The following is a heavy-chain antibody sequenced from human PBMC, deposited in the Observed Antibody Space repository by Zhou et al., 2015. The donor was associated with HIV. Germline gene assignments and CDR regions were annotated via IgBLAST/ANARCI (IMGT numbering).Heavy chain of an antibody. Sequence: QSLLVQSGPEVRKPGASVKVSCRASGYTFISYGISWVRQAPGQGLEWMGWISAKGNTYYAEKLQGRVTMTTDTSTSTVYVELRSLRADDTAVYFCARDRTYYYDRSGYSDAFDIWGQGTLVTVSS. CDR1: GYTFISYG. D-gene: IGHD5-12*01. J-gene: IGHJ3*02. V-gene: IGHV1-18*01. CDR3: ARDRTYYYDRSGYSDAFDI. CDR2: ISAKGNT.